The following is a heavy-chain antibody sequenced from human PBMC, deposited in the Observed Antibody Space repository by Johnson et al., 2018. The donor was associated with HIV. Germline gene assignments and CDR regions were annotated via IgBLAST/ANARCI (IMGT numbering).Heavy chain of an antibody. D-gene: IGHD3-9*01. Sequence: VQLVESGGGVVGPGGSLRLSSTVPGFTFDDNDMSRVRQAPGKGLECVSAIYSGGSTYYADSVKGRFTISRDNAKNSLYLQMNSLRAEDTAVYYCVREEGNDILTRGDAFDIWGKGTLVTVSS. CDR3: VREEGNDILTRGDAFDI. CDR1: GFTFDDND. J-gene: IGHJ3*02. CDR2: IYSGGST. V-gene: IGHV3-69-1*01.